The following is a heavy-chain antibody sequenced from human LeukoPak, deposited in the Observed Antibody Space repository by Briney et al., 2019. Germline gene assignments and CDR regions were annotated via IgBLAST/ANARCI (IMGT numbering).Heavy chain of an antibody. Sequence: SETLSLTCTVSGDSISSSTYYWAWIRQPPGKGLEWIATIHHSGSTYYKPSLRSGVTISVDTSRNQFSLKLSSVTVADTAVYYCARLGGYYDPPGYWGQGTLVTVSS. V-gene: IGHV4-39*01. D-gene: IGHD3-22*01. CDR3: ARLGGYYDPPGY. J-gene: IGHJ4*02. CDR2: IHHSGST. CDR1: GDSISSSTYY.